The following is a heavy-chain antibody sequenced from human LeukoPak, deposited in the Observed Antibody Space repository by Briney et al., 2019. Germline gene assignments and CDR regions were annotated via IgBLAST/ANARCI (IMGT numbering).Heavy chain of an antibody. CDR3: AKLPLHGDYLRGDAFDI. J-gene: IGHJ3*02. CDR2: ISYDGSNK. V-gene: IGHV3-30*18. Sequence: GGSLRLSCAASGFTFSSYAMSWVRQAPGKGLEWVAVISYDGSNKYYADSVKGRFTISRDNSKNTLYLQMNSLRAEDTAVYYCAKLPLHGDYLRGDAFDIWGQGTMVTVSS. D-gene: IGHD4-17*01. CDR1: GFTFSSYA.